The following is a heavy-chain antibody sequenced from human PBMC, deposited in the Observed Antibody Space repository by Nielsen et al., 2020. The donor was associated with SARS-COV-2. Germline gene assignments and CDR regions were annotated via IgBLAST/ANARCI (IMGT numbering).Heavy chain of an antibody. Sequence: SETLSLTCTVSGGAISSYYWTWIRQPPEKGLEWIAYIYDSGNTNSNPSLKSRVTISVDTSRNQFSLKLTSVTAADTAVYYCARGSDEGLALWGQGTLVTVSS. CDR3: ARGSDEGLAL. CDR1: GGAISSYY. D-gene: IGHD3-3*01. CDR2: IYDSGNT. V-gene: IGHV4-59*13. J-gene: IGHJ4*02.